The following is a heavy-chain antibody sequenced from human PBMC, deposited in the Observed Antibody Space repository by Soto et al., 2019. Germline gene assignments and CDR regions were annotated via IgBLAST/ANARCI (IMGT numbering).Heavy chain of an antibody. D-gene: IGHD6-19*01. CDR2: ISGSGGST. V-gene: IGHV3-23*01. J-gene: IGHJ6*02. CDR3: ATRLRDTPSSGWYFGDYYYYYGMDV. Sequence: GGSLRLSCAASGFTFSSYAMSWVRQAPGKGLEWVSAISGSGGSTYYADSVKGRFTISRDNSKNTLYLQMNSLRAEDTAVYYCATRLRDTPSSGWYFGDYYYYYGMDVWGQGTTVTVSS. CDR1: GFTFSSYA.